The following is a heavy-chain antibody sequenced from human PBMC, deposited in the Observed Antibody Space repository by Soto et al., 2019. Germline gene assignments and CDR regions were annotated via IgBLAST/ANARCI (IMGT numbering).Heavy chain of an antibody. J-gene: IGHJ4*02. Sequence: SETLSLTCTVSGASITGSSYWSWIRQPAGKGLEWIGRFSLSGTTNYNPSLRSRVTMSADVSKNQFSLRLTSVTAADTALYYCARGMTPPGAPAWYYFDSWGQGTLVTSPQ. CDR1: GASITGSSY. D-gene: IGHD2-8*02. CDR3: ARGMTPPGAPAWYYFDS. V-gene: IGHV4-4*07. CDR2: FSLSGTT.